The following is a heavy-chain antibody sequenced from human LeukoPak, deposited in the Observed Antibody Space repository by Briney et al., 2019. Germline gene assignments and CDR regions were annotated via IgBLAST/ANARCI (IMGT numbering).Heavy chain of an antibody. CDR2: MRGSGVTT. V-gene: IGHV3-23*01. Sequence: GVEWVSVMRGSGVTTYYADSVKGRFTISRDNSKNTLYMQMNSLRADDTAVYYCARGLGGSYDCWGQGTLVTVSS. J-gene: IGHJ4*02. CDR3: ARGLGGSYDC. D-gene: IGHD1-26*01.